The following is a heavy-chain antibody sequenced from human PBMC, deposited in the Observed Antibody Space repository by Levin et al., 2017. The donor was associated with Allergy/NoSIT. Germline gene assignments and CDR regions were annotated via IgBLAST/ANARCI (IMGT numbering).Heavy chain of an antibody. CDR1: GFTFSSYA. J-gene: IGHJ4*02. V-gene: IGHV3-23*01. D-gene: IGHD3-16*01. CDR3: VKGLYESHSYIGDY. CDR2: ISGSGASA. Sequence: SGGSLRLSCAASGFTFSSYAMSWVRQAPGKGLEWVSAISGSGASAYYAASVKGRFTISRDISKNTLFLQMNSLRAEDTAIYYCVKGLYESHSYIGDYWGQGTLVTVSS.